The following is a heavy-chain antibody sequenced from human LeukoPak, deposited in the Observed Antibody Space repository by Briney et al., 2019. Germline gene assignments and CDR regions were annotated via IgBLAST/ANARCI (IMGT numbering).Heavy chain of an antibody. CDR2: INHSGST. D-gene: IGHD4-17*01. Sequence: SETLSLTCAVHGGSFSGYYWSWIRQPPGKGLEWIGEINHSGSTNYNPSLKSRVTISVDTSKNQFSLKLSSVTAADTAVYYCARGRSTFYGDYVSEFDYWGQGTLVTVSS. CDR1: GGSFSGYY. V-gene: IGHV4-34*01. CDR3: ARGRSTFYGDYVSEFDY. J-gene: IGHJ4*02.